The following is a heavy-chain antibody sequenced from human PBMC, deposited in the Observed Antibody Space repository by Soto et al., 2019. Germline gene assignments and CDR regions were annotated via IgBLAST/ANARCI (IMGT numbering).Heavy chain of an antibody. CDR3: VKRGRNWGAFDF. CDR2: IGGTDGARDGFP. Sequence: VQLLESGGDLVQPGGSLRLSCVASGFILNNYAMSWVRQAPGKGLEWVSTIGGTDGARDGFPWYEDAVKARFTISRDSSANTLFLHMDNLRAEDSALYYCVKRGRNWGAFDFWGQGTTVVVSS. V-gene: IGHV3-23*01. CDR1: GFILNNYA. J-gene: IGHJ3*01. D-gene: IGHD7-27*01.